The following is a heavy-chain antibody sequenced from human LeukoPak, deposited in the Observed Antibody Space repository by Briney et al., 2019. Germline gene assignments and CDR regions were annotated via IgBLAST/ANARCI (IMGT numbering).Heavy chain of an antibody. D-gene: IGHD3-22*01. J-gene: IGHJ4*02. V-gene: IGHV4-30-2*01. CDR1: GGSISSGGYS. CDR3: ARAVTGYYVFDY. CDR2: IYHSGST. Sequence: SETLSLTCAVSGGSISSGGYSWSWIRQPPGKGLEWIGYIYHSGSTYYNPSLKSRVTISVDRSKNQFSLKLSSVTAADTAVYYCARAVTGYYVFDYWGQGTLVTVSS.